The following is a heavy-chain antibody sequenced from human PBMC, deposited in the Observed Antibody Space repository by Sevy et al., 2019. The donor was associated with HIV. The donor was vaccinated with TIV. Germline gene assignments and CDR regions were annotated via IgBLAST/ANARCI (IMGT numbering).Heavy chain of an antibody. D-gene: IGHD6-13*01. CDR3: AKDKNRYSSSWYRRTDYYYGMDV. CDR2: ISYDGSNI. J-gene: IGHJ6*02. Sequence: GGPLRLSCAASGFTFSSYGMHWVRQAPGKGLEWVAVISYDGSNIYYADSVKGRFTISRDNSKNTLYLQMNSLRAEDTAVYYCAKDKNRYSSSWYRRTDYYYGMDVWGQGTTVTVSS. CDR1: GFTFSSYG. V-gene: IGHV3-30*18.